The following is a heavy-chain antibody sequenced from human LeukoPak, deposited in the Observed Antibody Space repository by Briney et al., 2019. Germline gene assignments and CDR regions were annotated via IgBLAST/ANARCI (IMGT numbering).Heavy chain of an antibody. V-gene: IGHV4-34*01. CDR1: GESFSGYY. CDR3: ARGRDSGSGSLTLDY. CDR2: INQSGRT. D-gene: IGHD3-10*01. J-gene: IGHJ4*02. Sequence: SETLSLTCAVYGESFSGYYWSWIRQPPGKGLEWIGEINQSGRTNYKPSLKSRVTITADTSKNQFSLKLSSVTAADTAVYYCARGRDSGSGSLTLDYWGQGTLATVSS.